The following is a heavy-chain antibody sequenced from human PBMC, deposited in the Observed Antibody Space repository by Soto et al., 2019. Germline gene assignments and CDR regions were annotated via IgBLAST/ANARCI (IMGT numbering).Heavy chain of an antibody. CDR2: ISGTGDTK. CDR1: GFFFSYYY. V-gene: IGHV3-11*01. Sequence: GSLRLSCSDSGFFFSYYYLGWIRQAPGKGLECVAYISGTGDTKYYADSVEGRFTISRDNPKNSLYLQMNSLRAEDAAVYYCAIGGGQIYYKGLDVWGQGTTVTVSS. J-gene: IGHJ6*02. D-gene: IGHD3-10*01. CDR3: AIGGGQIYYKGLDV.